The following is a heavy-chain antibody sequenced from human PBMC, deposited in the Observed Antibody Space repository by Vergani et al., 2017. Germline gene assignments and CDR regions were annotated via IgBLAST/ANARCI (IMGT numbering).Heavy chain of an antibody. CDR3: VKDAVSYEYFFDS. CDR2: LTGGGGST. D-gene: IGHD5-12*01. V-gene: IGHV3-23*01. CDR1: GFTFSTYA. J-gene: IGHJ4*02. Sequence: EVQLLESGGSLKQPGGSVRLSCAASGFTFSTYAMHWVRQAPGKGLEWVSALTGGGGSTYYADSFKGRFIISRDNSRDTLYLQMNSLRPEDTATYYCVKDAVSYEYFFDSWGQGTLLTVSS.